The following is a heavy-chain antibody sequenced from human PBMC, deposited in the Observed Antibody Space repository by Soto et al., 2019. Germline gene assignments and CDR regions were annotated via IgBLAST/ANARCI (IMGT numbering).Heavy chain of an antibody. Sequence: QVELQESGPGLVKPSGTLSLTCAVFGNSISTTNWWSWVRQSPGKGLEWIGEIYHSGTSNYNPSLKSRVTISLDKSKNQLSLKLSSVTAADTAVYYCARDVGYHYDGSPSGQFDFWGQGTLVIVSS. CDR1: GNSISTTNW. V-gene: IGHV4-4*02. CDR2: IYHSGTS. CDR3: ARDVGYHYDGSPSGQFDF. J-gene: IGHJ4*02. D-gene: IGHD3-22*01.